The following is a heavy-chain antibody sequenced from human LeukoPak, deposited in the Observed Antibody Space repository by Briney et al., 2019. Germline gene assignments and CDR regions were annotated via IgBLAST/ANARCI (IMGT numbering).Heavy chain of an antibody. CDR3: AKGNSGEYYDTYFDS. CDR2: IYPDGTNK. Sequence: PGGSLRLSCAASGFTFSPYGMHWVRQAPGKGLEWVACIYPDGTNKDYADSVKGRFTISRDNSRNSLFLQMNSLRSEDTAFYYCAKGNSGEYYDTYFDSWGQGTLVAVSS. J-gene: IGHJ4*02. D-gene: IGHD1-26*01. CDR1: GFTFSPYG. V-gene: IGHV3-30*02.